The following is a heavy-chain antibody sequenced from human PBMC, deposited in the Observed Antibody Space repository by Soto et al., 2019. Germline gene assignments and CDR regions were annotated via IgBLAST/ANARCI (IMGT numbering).Heavy chain of an antibody. V-gene: IGHV3-30*04. CDR2: ISPNGNNQ. CDR3: ASGAGFYYDTSRY. D-gene: IGHD3-22*01. CDR1: GFTFTTYA. Sequence: QVQLVESGGGVVQSGGSLRLSCVDPGFTFTTYALHWIRQAPGKGLEWVAVISPNGNNQYYADSVKGRFTISRDTSKSTLYLQMTSLRPDDMAVYYCASGAGFYYDTSRYWGQGTLVTVSS. J-gene: IGHJ4*02.